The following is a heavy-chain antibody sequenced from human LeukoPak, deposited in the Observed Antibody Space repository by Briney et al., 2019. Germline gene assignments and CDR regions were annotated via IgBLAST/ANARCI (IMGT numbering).Heavy chain of an antibody. CDR3: ARGRMEGPYYYDSSGYYY. CDR1: GGSFSGCY. CDR2: INHSGST. D-gene: IGHD3-22*01. J-gene: IGHJ4*02. Sequence: SETLSLTCAVYGGSFSGCYWSWIRQPPGKGLEWIGEINHSGSTNYSPSLKSRVTISVDTSKNQFSLKLSSVTAADTAVYYCARGRMEGPYYYDSSGYYYWGQGTLVTVSS. V-gene: IGHV4-34*01.